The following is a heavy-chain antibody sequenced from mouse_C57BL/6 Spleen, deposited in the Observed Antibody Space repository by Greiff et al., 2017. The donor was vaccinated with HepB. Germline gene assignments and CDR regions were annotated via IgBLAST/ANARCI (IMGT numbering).Heavy chain of an antibody. CDR3: ARSNSITTVVAADYFDY. J-gene: IGHJ2*01. Sequence: QVQLQQPGAELVKPGASVKLSCKASGYTFTSYWMHWVKQRPGQGLEWIGMIHPNSGSTNYNEKFKSKATLTVDKSSSTAYMQLSSLTSEDSAVYYCARSNSITTVVAADYFDYWGQGTTLTVSS. CDR2: IHPNSGST. CDR1: GYTFTSYW. V-gene: IGHV1-64*01. D-gene: IGHD1-1*01.